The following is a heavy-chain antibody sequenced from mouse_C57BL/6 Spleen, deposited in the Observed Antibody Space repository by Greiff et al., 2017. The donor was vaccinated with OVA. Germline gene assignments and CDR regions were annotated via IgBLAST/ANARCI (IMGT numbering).Heavy chain of an antibody. CDR1: GFNIKDDY. Sequence: VQLQQSGAELVRPGASVKLSCTASGFNIKDDYMHWVKQRPEQGLEWIGWIDPENGDTEYASKFQGKATITADTSSNTAYLQLSSLTSEDTAVYYYSTWIYYGNYVVDYWGQGTSVTVSS. CDR3: STWIYYGNYVVDY. CDR2: IDPENGDT. J-gene: IGHJ4*01. D-gene: IGHD2-1*01. V-gene: IGHV14-4*01.